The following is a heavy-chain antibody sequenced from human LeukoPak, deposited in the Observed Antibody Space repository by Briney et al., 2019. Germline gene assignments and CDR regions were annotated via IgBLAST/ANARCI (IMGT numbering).Heavy chain of an antibody. V-gene: IGHV3-23*01. CDR2: IIESGANT. D-gene: IGHD1-14*01. CDR3: ARHRNRDF. J-gene: IGHJ4*02. CDR1: GFTFSSYG. Sequence: PGGSLTLSCSASGFTFSSYGMGWVRPAPGKGLEWVAFIIESGANTSYADAVKGGFTISRDKSKTTLYLHLSSVRAEDTAVYYCARHRNRDFWGQGTLVTVS.